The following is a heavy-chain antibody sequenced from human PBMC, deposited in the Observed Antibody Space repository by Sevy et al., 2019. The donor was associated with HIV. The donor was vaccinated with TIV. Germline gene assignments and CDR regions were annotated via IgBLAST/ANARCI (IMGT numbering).Heavy chain of an antibody. Sequence: ASVKVSCKASGYTFTGYYMHWVRQAPGQGLEWMGWINPNSGGTNYAQKFQGRVTMTRDTSISTAYMGLSRLRSDDTAVYYCARSGRTYYYDSSGYYYAYDYWGQGTLVTVSS. CDR2: INPNSGGT. CDR3: ARSGRTYYYDSSGYYYAYDY. V-gene: IGHV1-2*02. D-gene: IGHD3-22*01. CDR1: GYTFTGYY. J-gene: IGHJ4*02.